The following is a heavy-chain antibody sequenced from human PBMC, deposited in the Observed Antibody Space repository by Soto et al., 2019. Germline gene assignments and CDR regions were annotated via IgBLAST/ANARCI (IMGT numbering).Heavy chain of an antibody. D-gene: IGHD3-10*01. CDR1: GGTFSSYA. CDR3: ARDGDYYGSGIGAFDI. Sequence: QVQLVQSGAEVKKPGSSVKVSCKASGGTFSSYAISWVRQAPGQGLEWMGGIIPIFGTANYAQKFQGRVTITADESTSTAYMELSSLRSEDTTVYYCARDGDYYGSGIGAFDIWGQGTMVTVSS. J-gene: IGHJ3*02. CDR2: IIPIFGTA. V-gene: IGHV1-69*01.